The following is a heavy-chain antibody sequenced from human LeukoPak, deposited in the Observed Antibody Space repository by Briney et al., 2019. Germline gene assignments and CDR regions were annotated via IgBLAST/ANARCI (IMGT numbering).Heavy chain of an antibody. J-gene: IGHJ4*02. D-gene: IGHD3-22*01. CDR2: LSGSGGSA. CDR3: AKAAYSSGYYNYFDY. V-gene: IGHV3-23*01. Sequence: GRSLRLSCAASGFTFSSYAMSWVRQAPGKGLEWVSGLSGSGGSADYADSVKGRFTISRDNSKNTLYLQMHSLRAEDTAFYYCAKAAYSSGYYNYFDYWGQGTLVTVSS. CDR1: GFTFSSYA.